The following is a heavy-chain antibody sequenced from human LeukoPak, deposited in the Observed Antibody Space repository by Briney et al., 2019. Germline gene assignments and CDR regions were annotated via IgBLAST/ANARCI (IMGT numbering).Heavy chain of an antibody. J-gene: IGHJ5*02. CDR2: TYYRSKWYN. CDR3: ARAHYYGSGSYYTNWFDP. CDR1: GDSVSSNSAA. Sequence: SQTLSLTCAISGDSVSSNSAAWNWIRQSPSRGLEWLGRTYYRSKWYNEYAVSVKSRITINPDTSKNQFSLQLNSVTPEDTAVYYCARAHYYGSGSYYTNWFDPWGQGTLVTVSS. V-gene: IGHV6-1*01. D-gene: IGHD3-10*01.